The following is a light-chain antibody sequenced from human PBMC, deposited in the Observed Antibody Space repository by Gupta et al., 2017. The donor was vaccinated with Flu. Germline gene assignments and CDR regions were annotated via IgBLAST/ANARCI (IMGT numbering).Light chain of an antibody. Sequence: GDRVTITCRATQSISTWLAWYLQKPGKAPKLLIYKASNLKNGVPSRFSGRGSGTEFTLTISRLQPDDFATYYCQHYNSYSWTFGQGTKVEVK. CDR3: QHYNSYSWT. CDR2: KAS. V-gene: IGKV1-5*01. CDR1: QSISTW. J-gene: IGKJ1*01.